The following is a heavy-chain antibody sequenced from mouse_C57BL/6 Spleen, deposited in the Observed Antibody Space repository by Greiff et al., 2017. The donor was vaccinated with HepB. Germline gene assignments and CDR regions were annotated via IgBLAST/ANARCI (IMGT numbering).Heavy chain of an antibody. CDR2: IDPEDGET. D-gene: IGHD2-5*01. J-gene: IGHJ4*01. CDR3: ARGENYSSYDYAMDY. CDR1: GFNIKDYY. Sequence: EVQLQQSGAELVKPGASVKLSCTASGFNIKDYYMHWVKQRTEQGLEWIGRIDPEDGETKYAPKFQGKATITADTSSNTAYLQLSSRTSEDTAVYYWARGENYSSYDYAMDYWGQGTSVTVSS. V-gene: IGHV14-2*01.